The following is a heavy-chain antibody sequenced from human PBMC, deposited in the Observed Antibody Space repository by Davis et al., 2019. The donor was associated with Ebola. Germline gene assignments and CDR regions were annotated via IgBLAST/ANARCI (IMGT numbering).Heavy chain of an antibody. V-gene: IGHV3-7*01. J-gene: IGHJ3*01. CDR3: ARDPPVSMGSDAFDV. Sequence: PGGSLRLSCTASGFTFSSYWMSWVRQAPGKGLEWVANIKQDGSEKYYVDSVKGRFTISRDNAKNSLYLQMNSLRDEDTAVYYCARDPPVSMGSDAFDVWGRGTMVTVSS. CDR1: GFTFSSYW. D-gene: IGHD2-8*01. CDR2: IKQDGSEK.